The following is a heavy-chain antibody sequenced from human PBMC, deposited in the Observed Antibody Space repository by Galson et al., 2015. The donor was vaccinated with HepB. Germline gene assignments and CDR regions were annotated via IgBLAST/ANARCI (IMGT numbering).Heavy chain of an antibody. CDR1: GFTFSSYS. V-gene: IGHV3-21*01. J-gene: IGHJ6*03. Sequence: SLRLSCAVSGFTFSSYSMNWVRQAPGKGLVWVSPISSSSSNIYYADSVKGRFTISRDNAKNSLYLQMNSLRAEDTAVYYCARDPNDIVVGPAAIGFYYSMDVWGKGTTVTVSS. CDR2: ISSSSSNI. CDR3: ARDPNDIVVGPAAIGFYYSMDV. D-gene: IGHD2-2*01.